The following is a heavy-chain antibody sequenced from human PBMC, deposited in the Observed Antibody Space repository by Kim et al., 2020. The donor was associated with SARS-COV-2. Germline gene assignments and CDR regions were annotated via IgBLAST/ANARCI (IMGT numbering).Heavy chain of an antibody. Sequence: SETLSLTCAVSGGSFSSGGYSWSWIRQPTGKGLEWNGYIYHSGSSYYTPTLKSRVTISVDRSKNQFTLKLSSVTAADTALYDCARRGPAAIVWFDASGQG. D-gene: IGHD2-2*01. V-gene: IGHV4-30-2*01. CDR1: GGSFSSGGYS. CDR3: ARRGPAAIVWFDA. J-gene: IGHJ5*02. CDR2: IYHSGSS.